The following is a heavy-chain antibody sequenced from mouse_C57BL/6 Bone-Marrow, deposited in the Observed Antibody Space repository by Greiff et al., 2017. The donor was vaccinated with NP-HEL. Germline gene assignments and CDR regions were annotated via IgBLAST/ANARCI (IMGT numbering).Heavy chain of an antibody. D-gene: IGHD1-1*01. J-gene: IGHJ2*01. CDR2: ISSGSSTI. V-gene: IGHV5-17*01. CDR3: ARSYYYGSSYDY. Sequence: EVKLVESGGGLVKPGGSLKLSCAASGFTFSDYGMHWVRQAPEKGLEWVAYISSGSSTIYYVDTVKGRFTISRDNAKNTLFLQMTSLRSEDTAMYYCARSYYYGSSYDYWGQGTTLTVSS. CDR1: GFTFSDYG.